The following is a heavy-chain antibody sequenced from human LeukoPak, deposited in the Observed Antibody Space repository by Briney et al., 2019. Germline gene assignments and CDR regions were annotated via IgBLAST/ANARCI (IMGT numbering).Heavy chain of an antibody. Sequence: PSETLSLTCTVSGGSISSSSYYWGWIRQPPGKGLEWIGSIYYSGSTYYNPSLKSRVTISVDASKNQFSLKLSSVTAADTAVYYCARETDQYDYGGQGTLVTVSA. CDR1: GGSISSSSYY. J-gene: IGHJ4*02. CDR2: IYYSGST. V-gene: IGHV4-39*01. CDR3: ARETDQYDY.